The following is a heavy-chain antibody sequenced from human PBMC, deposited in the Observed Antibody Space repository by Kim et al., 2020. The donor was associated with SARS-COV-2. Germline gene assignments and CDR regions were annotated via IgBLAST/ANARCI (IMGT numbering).Heavy chain of an antibody. CDR3: ARPYSGSYLSYFDY. V-gene: IGHV3-30*04. CDR1: GFTFSSYA. D-gene: IGHD1-26*01. CDR2: ISYDGSNK. J-gene: IGHJ4*02. Sequence: LRLSCAASGFTFSSYAMHWVRQAPGKGLEWVAVISYDGSNKYYADSVKGRFTISRDNSKNTLYLQMNSLRAEDTAVYYCARPYSGSYLSYFDYWGQGTLVAVSS.